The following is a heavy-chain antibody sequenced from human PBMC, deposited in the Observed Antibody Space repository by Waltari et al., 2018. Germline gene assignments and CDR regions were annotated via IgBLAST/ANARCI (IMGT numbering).Heavy chain of an antibody. V-gene: IGHV4-61*02. CDR3: ARETAAHFDY. CDR1: GGSISSGSYY. D-gene: IGHD6-25*01. CDR2: IYTSGST. J-gene: IGHJ4*02. Sequence: QVQLQESGPGLVKPSQTLSLTCTVSGGSISSGSYYWSWIRQPAGKGLEWIGRIYTSGSTNYNPSLKSRVTISVDTSKNQCSLKLSSVTAADTAVYYCARETAAHFDYWGQGTLVTVSS.